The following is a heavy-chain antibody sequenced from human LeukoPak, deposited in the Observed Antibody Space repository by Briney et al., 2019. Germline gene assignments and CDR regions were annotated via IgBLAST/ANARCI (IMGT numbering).Heavy chain of an antibody. V-gene: IGHV4-59*01. Sequence: RPSETLSLTCSVSGGSISTYYWSWIRQSPGKGLEWIGYIYYSGNTNKNPSLKSRLIISVDTSKNQFSLKLSSVTAADTAVYYCARDFDYGDYGGHAFDIWGQGTMVTVSS. CDR3: ARDFDYGDYGGHAFDI. CDR2: IYYSGNT. CDR1: GGSISTYY. J-gene: IGHJ3*02. D-gene: IGHD4-17*01.